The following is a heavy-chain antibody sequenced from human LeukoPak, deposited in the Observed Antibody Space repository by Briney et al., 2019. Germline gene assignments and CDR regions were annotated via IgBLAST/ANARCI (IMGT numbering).Heavy chain of an antibody. CDR1: GGSSSGYY. D-gene: IGHD6-19*01. CDR3: ARVSSGWYGAFDI. J-gene: IGHJ3*02. V-gene: IGHV4-34*01. CDR2: INHSGST. Sequence: SETLSLTCAVHGGSSSGYYWSWIRQPPGKGLEWIGEINHSGSTNYNPSLKSRVTISVDTSKNQFSLKLSSVTAADTAVYYCARVSSGWYGAFDIWGQGTMVTASS.